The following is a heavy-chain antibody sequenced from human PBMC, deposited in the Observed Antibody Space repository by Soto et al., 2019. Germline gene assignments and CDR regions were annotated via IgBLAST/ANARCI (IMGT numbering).Heavy chain of an antibody. D-gene: IGHD6-19*01. Sequence: QVQLQESGPGLVKPSQTLSLTCTVSGGSISSGGYYWSWIRQHPGKGLEWIGYIYYSGSTYYNPSLKSRVTXXVXTXXNQSSLKLSSVTAADTAVYYCASKPIAVAGIGFDPWGQGTLVTVSS. CDR3: ASKPIAVAGIGFDP. J-gene: IGHJ5*02. CDR2: IYYSGST. V-gene: IGHV4-31*03. CDR1: GGSISSGGYY.